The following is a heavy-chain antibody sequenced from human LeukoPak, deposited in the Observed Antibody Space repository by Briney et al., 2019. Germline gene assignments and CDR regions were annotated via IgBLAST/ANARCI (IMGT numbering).Heavy chain of an antibody. CDR3: ARDRNLGYCSGGSCLFGGFDY. D-gene: IGHD2-15*01. V-gene: IGHV3-30*03. Sequence: GGSLRLSCAASGFTFSSYGIHWVRQAPGKGLEWVALISYDGSNKYYADSVKGQFTIPRDNSKNRLDLQLNSLRAEDTAVYYCARDRNLGYCSGGSCLFGGFDYWGQGTLVTVSS. CDR2: ISYDGSNK. CDR1: GFTFSSYG. J-gene: IGHJ4*02.